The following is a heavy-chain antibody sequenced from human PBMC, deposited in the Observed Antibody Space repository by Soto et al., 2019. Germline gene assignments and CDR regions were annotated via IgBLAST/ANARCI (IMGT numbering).Heavy chain of an antibody. CDR3: ARSSSAALFDY. J-gene: IGHJ4*02. D-gene: IGHD6-6*01. CDR1: GFTFSSYE. Sequence: EVQLVESGGGLVQPGGSLRLSCAASGFTFSSYEMNWVRQAPGKGLERVSFISDSDNTVYFAGSVRGRFTISRDNTKTSLYLQMSSLRAEDTAVYYCARSSSAALFDYWGQGTLVTVSS. CDR2: ISDSDNTV. V-gene: IGHV3-48*03.